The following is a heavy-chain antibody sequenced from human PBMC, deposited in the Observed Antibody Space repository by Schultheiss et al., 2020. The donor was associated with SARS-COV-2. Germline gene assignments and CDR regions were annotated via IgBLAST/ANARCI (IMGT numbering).Heavy chain of an antibody. J-gene: IGHJ6*02. Sequence: GGSLRLSCAASGFTFSSYAMSWVRQAPGKGPEWVSVIYDGGRTIYADSVKGRFIISRDNSKNTVYLQMNSLRDEDTAVYYCARDGSLMDVWGQGTTVTVSS. CDR2: IYDGGRT. CDR3: ARDGSLMDV. CDR1: GFTFSSYA. V-gene: IGHV3-66*01.